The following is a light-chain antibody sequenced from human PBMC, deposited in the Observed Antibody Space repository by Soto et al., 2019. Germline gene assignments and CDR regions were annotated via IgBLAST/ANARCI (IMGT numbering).Light chain of an antibody. CDR3: QQYNSYSQT. CDR2: KAS. Sequence: DVQMTQSPSTLFASGGDRVTITCQASQSISIWLAWYQQKPGKAPKILIYKASSLESGVPSRFSGSGSGTEFTLTISSLQPEDFATYYCQQYNSYSQTFGQGTKVDIK. V-gene: IGKV1-5*03. CDR1: QSISIW. J-gene: IGKJ1*01.